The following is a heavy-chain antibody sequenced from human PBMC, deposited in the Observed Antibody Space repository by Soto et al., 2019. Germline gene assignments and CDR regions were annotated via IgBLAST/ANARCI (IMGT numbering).Heavy chain of an antibody. J-gene: IGHJ6*02. CDR2: TYYRSKWYT. V-gene: IGHV6-1*01. Sequence: SQTLSLTCAISGDSAASNSAAWNLIRQSPSRGLEWLGRTYYRSKWYTDYAESVESRITINPDTSKNQVSLQLKSVTPEDTAVYYCARDEVAVAANYYYYYGMDVWGQGTTVTVSS. CDR1: GDSAASNSAA. CDR3: ARDEVAVAANYYYYYGMDV. D-gene: IGHD6-19*01.